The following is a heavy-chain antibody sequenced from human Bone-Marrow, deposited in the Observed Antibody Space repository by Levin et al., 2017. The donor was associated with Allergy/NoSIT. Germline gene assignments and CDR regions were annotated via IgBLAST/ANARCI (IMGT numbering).Heavy chain of an antibody. CDR3: ARGGGSSWLLNWFDP. V-gene: IGHV3-21*01. J-gene: IGHJ5*02. D-gene: IGHD6-13*01. CDR1: GFTFSSYS. CDR2: ISSSSSYI. Sequence: GGSLRLSCAASGFTFSSYSMNWVRQAPGKGLEWVSSISSSSSYIYYADSVKGRFTISRDNAKNSLYLQMNSLRAEDTAVEYCARGGGSSWLLNWFDPWGQGTLVTVSS.